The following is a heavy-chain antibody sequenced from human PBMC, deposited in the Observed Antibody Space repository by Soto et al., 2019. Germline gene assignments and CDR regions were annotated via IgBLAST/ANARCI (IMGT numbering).Heavy chain of an antibody. Sequence: QVQLVQSGAEVRKPGSSVKVSCQASGDTFSNFAITWVRQAPGQGLDWMGGIIPIFGKVYYAHKFQGRVTITAEEATGTAYMELVSLRFDDTAIYYCAKMDPSFGGGEGFDPWGQGTLVTVSS. V-gene: IGHV1-69*01. CDR2: IIPIFGKV. CDR3: AKMDPSFGGGEGFDP. D-gene: IGHD3-16*01. CDR1: GDTFSNFA. J-gene: IGHJ5*02.